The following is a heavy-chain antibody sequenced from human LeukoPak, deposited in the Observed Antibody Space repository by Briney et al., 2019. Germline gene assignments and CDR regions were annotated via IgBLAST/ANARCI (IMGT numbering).Heavy chain of an antibody. V-gene: IGHV4-59*01. Sequence: PSETLSLTCTVSGGSISGYYWSWIRQPPGKGLEWIAYIYYSGSTNYNPSLKSRVTISVDPSKNQFSLRLSSVTAADTAVYYCARVINSDSNYYYYYGMYVWGQGTTVTVSS. CDR1: GGSISGYY. CDR3: ARVINSDSNYYYYYGMYV. D-gene: IGHD4-11*01. CDR2: IYYSGST. J-gene: IGHJ6*02.